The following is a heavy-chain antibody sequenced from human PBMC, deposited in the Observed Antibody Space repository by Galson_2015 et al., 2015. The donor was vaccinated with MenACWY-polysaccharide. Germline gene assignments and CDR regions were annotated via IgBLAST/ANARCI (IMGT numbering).Heavy chain of an antibody. J-gene: IGHJ5*02. Sequence: SVKVSCKASGYTFSSYDTNWVRQTTGQGLEWMGWMNPNSGNTGYAQKFQGRVTMTRNTSISIAYMELSSLRSEDTAVYYCARGGKYYYDSSGYSNWFDPWGQGTLVTVSS. CDR3: ARGGKYYYDSSGYSNWFDP. CDR1: GYTFSSYD. V-gene: IGHV1-8*01. D-gene: IGHD3-22*01. CDR2: MNPNSGNT.